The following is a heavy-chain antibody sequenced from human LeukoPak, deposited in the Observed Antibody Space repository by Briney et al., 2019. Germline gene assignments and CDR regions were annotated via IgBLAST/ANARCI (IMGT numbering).Heavy chain of an antibody. V-gene: IGHV3-7*01. CDR1: GFIFNNYW. D-gene: IGHD6-19*01. Sequence: GGSLRLSCAASGFIFNNYWLTWVRQAPGKGLEWVANIKPDGSKKTYVDSVKGRFTISRDNAKNSLYLQMNSLRAEDTAVYYCAGPPQAGPFDYWGHGTLVTVFS. CDR2: IKPDGSKK. J-gene: IGHJ4*01. CDR3: AGPPQAGPFDY.